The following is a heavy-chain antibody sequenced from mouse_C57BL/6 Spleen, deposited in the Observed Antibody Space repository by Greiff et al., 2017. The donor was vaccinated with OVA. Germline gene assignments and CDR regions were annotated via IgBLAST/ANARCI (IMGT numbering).Heavy chain of an antibody. D-gene: IGHD1-3*01. CDR1: GYTFTSYW. V-gene: IGHV1-52*01. CDR2: IDPSDSET. Sequence: QVQLQQPGAELVRPGSSVKLSCKASGYTFTSYWMHWVKQRPIQGLEWIGNIDPSDSETHYNQKFKDKATLTVDKSSSTAYMQLSSLTSEDSAVYYCARLGSSYYAMDYWGQGTSVTVSS. CDR3: ARLGSSYYAMDY. J-gene: IGHJ4*01.